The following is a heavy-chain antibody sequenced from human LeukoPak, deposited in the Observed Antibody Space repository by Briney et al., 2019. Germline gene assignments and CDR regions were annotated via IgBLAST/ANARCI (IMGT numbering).Heavy chain of an antibody. D-gene: IGHD6-19*01. CDR3: ASTSSGWYGTLDY. CDR2: IHYSGST. J-gene: IGHJ4*02. CDR1: GGSISSHY. Sequence: SETLSLTCTVSGGSISSHYWSWIRQPPGKGLEWIGYIHYSGSTNYNPSLKSRVTISVDTSKNQFSLKLSSVTAADTAVYYCASTSSGWYGTLDYWGQGTLVTVSS. V-gene: IGHV4-59*11.